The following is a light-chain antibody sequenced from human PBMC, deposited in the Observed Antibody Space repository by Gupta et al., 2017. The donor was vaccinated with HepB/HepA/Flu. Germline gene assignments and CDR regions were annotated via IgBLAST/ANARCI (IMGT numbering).Light chain of an antibody. CDR3: CSYAGSYTLV. CDR2: DVR. Sequence: SALTQPASVSGSPGQSITISCTGTSSDVGSHNLVSWYQQHPGKAPKLMIYDVRKRPSGVSNRFSGSKSDNTASLTICGLQADDEDDYYCCSYAGSYTLVFGGGTKLTVL. CDR1: SSDVGSHNL. V-gene: IGLV2-23*02. J-gene: IGLJ3*02.